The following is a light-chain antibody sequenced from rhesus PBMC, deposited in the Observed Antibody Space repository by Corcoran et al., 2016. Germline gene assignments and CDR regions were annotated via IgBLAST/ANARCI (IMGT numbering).Light chain of an antibody. CDR2: GAS. CDR3: LQHSNWPRT. V-gene: IGKV3-24*01. J-gene: IGKJ1*01. CDR1: QSVSSS. Sequence: EIVMTQSPATLSLSPGERATLSCRASQSVSSSLAWYHQKPGQTPRLLIYGASSRATGLPDRFSGSGSGTDFTLTISSLEPEDVAFYYCLQHSNWPRTFGQGTKVEIK.